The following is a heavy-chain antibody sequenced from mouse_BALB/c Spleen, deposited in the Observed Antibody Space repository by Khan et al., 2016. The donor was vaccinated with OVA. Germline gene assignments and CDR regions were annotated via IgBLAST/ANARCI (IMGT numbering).Heavy chain of an antibody. CDR2: IYPGNSDT. CDR3: TRRNWDVAWCVY. D-gene: IGHD4-1*01. Sequence: EVQLKQSGTVLARPGASVKMSCKASGYTFTSYWMHWVKQRPGQGLEWIGAIYPGNSDTRYNEKFKGKAQLTAVTSTSTAYMELSSLTNEDSAVYYCTRRNWDVAWCVYWGQGTLVTVSA. V-gene: IGHV1-5*01. CDR1: GYTFTSYW. J-gene: IGHJ3*01.